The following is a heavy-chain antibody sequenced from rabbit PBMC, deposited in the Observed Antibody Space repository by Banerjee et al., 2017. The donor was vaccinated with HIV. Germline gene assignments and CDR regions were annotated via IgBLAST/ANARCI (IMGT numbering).Heavy chain of an antibody. J-gene: IGHJ4*01. D-gene: IGHD4-1*01. CDR3: AREGYYSSGWGGL. Sequence: QSLEESGGDLVKPGASLTLTCTASGFTFSSYYMCWVRQAPGKGLEWIACIYTANINTYYASWAKGRFTISKTSSTTVTLQMTSLTAADTATYFCAREGYYSSGWGGLWGQGTLVTVS. CDR1: GFTFSSYY. CDR2: IYTANINT. V-gene: IGHV1S40*01.